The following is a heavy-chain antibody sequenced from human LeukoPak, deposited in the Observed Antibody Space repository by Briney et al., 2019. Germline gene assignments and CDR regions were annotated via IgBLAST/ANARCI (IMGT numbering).Heavy chain of an antibody. J-gene: IGHJ4*02. CDR2: IIPIFGTA. CDR3: ARDREGRATYYYDSSGYSYYFDY. D-gene: IGHD3-22*01. CDR1: GGTFSSYA. V-gene: IGHV1-69*13. Sequence: ASVKVSCKASGGTFSSYAISWVRQAPGQGLEWMGGIIPIFGTANYAQKFQGRVTITADESTSTAYMELSSLRSEDTAVYYCARDREGRATYYYDSSGYSYYFDYWGQGTLVTVSS.